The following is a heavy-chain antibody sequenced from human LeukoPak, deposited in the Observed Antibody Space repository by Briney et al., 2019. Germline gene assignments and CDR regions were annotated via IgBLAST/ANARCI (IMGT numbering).Heavy chain of an antibody. D-gene: IGHD5-18*01. Sequence: SSETLSLTCTVSGGSISSGRYYWSWIRQPAGKGLEWIGRIYTSGSTNYNPSLKSRVTISVDPSKNQFSLKLSSVTAADTAVYYCARDRGTAMVYAFDIWGQGTMVTVSS. CDR2: IYTSGST. J-gene: IGHJ3*02. CDR1: GGSISSGRYY. V-gene: IGHV4-61*02. CDR3: ARDRGTAMVYAFDI.